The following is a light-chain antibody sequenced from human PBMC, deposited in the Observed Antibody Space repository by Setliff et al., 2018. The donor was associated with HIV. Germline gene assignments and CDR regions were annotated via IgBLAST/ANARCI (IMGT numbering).Light chain of an antibody. CDR3: NSYTSTTFYV. J-gene: IGLJ1*01. V-gene: IGLV2-14*03. Sequence: QSVLTQPASVSGAPGQSLTISCTGASNDVGSYNYVSWYQQHPGKAPKLMIYDVTNRPSGVSDRFSGSKSGNTASLTISGLQAEDEADYYCNSYTSTTFYVFGSGTKVTVL. CDR1: SNDVGSYNY. CDR2: DVT.